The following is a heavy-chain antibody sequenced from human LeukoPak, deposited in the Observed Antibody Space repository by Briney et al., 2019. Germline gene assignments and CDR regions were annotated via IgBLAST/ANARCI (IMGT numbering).Heavy chain of an antibody. CDR2: IYYSGST. J-gene: IGHJ6*02. CDR3: ARDRSGESDMDV. CDR1: GGSISSGGYY. Sequence: PSQTLSLTCTVSGGSISSGGYYWSWIRQHPGKGLEWIGYIYYSGSTYYNPSLKSRVTISVDTSKNQFSLKLSSVTAADTAVYYCARDRSGESDMDVWGQGTTVTVSS. D-gene: IGHD3-10*01. V-gene: IGHV4-31*03.